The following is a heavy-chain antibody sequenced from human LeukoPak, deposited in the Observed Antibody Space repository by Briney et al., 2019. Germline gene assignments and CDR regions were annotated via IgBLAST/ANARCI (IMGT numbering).Heavy chain of an antibody. CDR2: ISSSSSYI. J-gene: IGHJ6*03. V-gene: IGHV3-21*01. Sequence: PGGSLRLSCAASGFTFSSYSMNWLRQAPGEGLEWVSSISSSSSYIYYADSVKGRFTISRDNAKNSLYLQMNSLRAEDTAVYYCARDSSGWYWASVYYYYYYMDVWGKGTTVTVSS. CDR3: ARDSSGWYWASVYYYYYYMDV. CDR1: GFTFSSYS. D-gene: IGHD6-19*01.